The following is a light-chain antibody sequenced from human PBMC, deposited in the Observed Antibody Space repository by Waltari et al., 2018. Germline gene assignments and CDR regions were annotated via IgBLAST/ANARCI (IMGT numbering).Light chain of an antibody. V-gene: IGLV1-44*01. CDR1: SSNIGSNP. CDR2: SNN. J-gene: IGLJ2*01. CDR3: ATWDDTLKGPV. Sequence: QSMLTQPPSGSGTPGQRVTISCSGSSSNIGSNPVNWYQQLPRTAPKLGIFSNNERPSGVPDRFAASKSGTSASLAISGLQSEDEANYYCATWDDTLKGPVFGGGTKLIVL.